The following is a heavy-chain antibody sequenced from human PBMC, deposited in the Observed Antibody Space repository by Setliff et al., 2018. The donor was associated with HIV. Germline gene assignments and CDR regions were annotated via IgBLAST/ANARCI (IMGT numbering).Heavy chain of an antibody. Sequence: SETLSLTCTVSGGSISSGSYYWSWIRQPPGKGLEWIGYIYYSGSTNYNPSLKSRVTISVDTSKNQFSLKLSSVTAADTAVYYCARRSGWYDYWGQGTLVTVSS. V-gene: IGHV4-61*01. CDR2: IYYSGST. CDR3: ARRSGWYDY. D-gene: IGHD6-19*01. J-gene: IGHJ4*02. CDR1: GGSISSGSYY.